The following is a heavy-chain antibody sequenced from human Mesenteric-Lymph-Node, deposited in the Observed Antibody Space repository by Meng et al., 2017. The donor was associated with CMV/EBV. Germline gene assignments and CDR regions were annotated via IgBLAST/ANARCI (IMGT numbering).Heavy chain of an antibody. V-gene: IGHV4-61*08. CDR2: IYGTGIT. J-gene: IGHJ4*02. CDR1: GVSGTSGAYH. CDR3: SKSRSSTPGIVDD. D-gene: IGHD2/OR15-2a*01. Sequence: QVQLQESGPGLVKPSETLSLTCRVSGVSGTSGAYHLSWIRKSPGKGLEWIGYIYGTGITIYNPSLKSRVTILLETSKNQFSLKLNSVTTADTAVYYCSKSRSSTPGIVDDWGQGTLVTVSS.